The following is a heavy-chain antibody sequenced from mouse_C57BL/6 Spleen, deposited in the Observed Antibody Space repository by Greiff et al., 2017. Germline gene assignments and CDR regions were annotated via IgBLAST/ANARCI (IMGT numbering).Heavy chain of an antibody. V-gene: IGHV3-1*01. J-gene: IGHJ3*01. CDR3: ARGGVGPSWFAY. CDR2: ISYSGST. CDR1: GYSITSGYD. Sequence: DVKLQESGPGMVKPSQSLSLTCTVTGYSITSGYDWHWIRHFPGNKLEWMGYISYSGSTNYNPSLKSRISITHDTSKNHFFLKLNSVTTEDTATYYCARGGVGPSWFAYWGQGTLVTVSA.